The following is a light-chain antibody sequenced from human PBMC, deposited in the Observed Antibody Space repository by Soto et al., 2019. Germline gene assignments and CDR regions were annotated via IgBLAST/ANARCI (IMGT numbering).Light chain of an antibody. CDR2: DVS. Sequence: QSALTQPRSVSGSPGQSVTISCTGTSSDVGGYNYVSWYQQHPGKAPKVMIYDVSERPSGVPDRFSRSKSGNTASLTISGLQAEDEADYSCCSYAGSPRYVFGTGTKVTVL. CDR3: CSYAGSPRYV. CDR1: SSDVGGYNY. J-gene: IGLJ1*01. V-gene: IGLV2-11*01.